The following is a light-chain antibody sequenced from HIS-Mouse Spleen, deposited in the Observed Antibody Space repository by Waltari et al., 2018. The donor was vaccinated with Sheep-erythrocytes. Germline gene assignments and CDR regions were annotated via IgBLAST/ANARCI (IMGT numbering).Light chain of an antibody. Sequence: DIVMTQSPLSLPVTPGEPATLSCRASQSVSSYLAWYQQKPGQAPRLLIYDASNRATGIPARFSGSGSGTDFTLTISSLEPEDFAVYYCQQRSNWPPITFGQGTRLEIK. V-gene: IGKV3-11*01. CDR3: QQRSNWPPIT. J-gene: IGKJ5*01. CDR2: DAS. CDR1: QSVSSY.